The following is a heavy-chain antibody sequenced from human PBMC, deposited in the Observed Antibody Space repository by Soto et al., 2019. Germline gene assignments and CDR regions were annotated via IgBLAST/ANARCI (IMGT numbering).Heavy chain of an antibody. J-gene: IGHJ5*02. D-gene: IGHD6-13*01. CDR1: GGSISSSSYY. V-gene: IGHV4-39*02. CDR2: IYYSGST. CDR3: ARERPDGSRLDP. Sequence: SETLSLTCTVSGGSISSSSYYWGWIRQPPGKGLEWIGSIYYSGSTYYNPSLKSRVTISVDTSKNQFSLKLSSVTAADTAVYYCARERPDGSRLDPCGQGTLVTVS.